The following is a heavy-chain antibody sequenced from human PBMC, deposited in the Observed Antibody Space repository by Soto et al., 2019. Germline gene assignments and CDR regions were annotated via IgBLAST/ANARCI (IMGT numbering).Heavy chain of an antibody. CDR2: TYSSGGA. CDR3: ARTRGSAVYFYFYGLDV. Sequence: SETLSLTCSISGGSINVNNYSWGWIRQPPGRGLEWIGNTYSSGGAYYDPSFKSRASISVDTSKSQVFLKLTSVTAADTAIYYCARTRGSAVYFYFYGLDVWGHGTTVTVSS. CDR1: GGSINVNNYS. J-gene: IGHJ6*02. D-gene: IGHD3-10*01. V-gene: IGHV4-39*07.